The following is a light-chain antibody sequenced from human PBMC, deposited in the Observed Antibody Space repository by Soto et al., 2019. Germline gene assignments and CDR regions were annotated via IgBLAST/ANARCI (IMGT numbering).Light chain of an antibody. CDR1: QSVSSN. V-gene: IGKV3-11*01. CDR3: QQRSNWPIT. CDR2: GAS. Sequence: EMVMPLSLATLTVSPGEIATFSCRASQSVSSNLAWYQQKPGQAPRLLIYGASSRATGIPDRFSGSGSGTDFTLTISSLEPEDFAVYYCQQRSNWPITFGQGTRLEI. J-gene: IGKJ5*01.